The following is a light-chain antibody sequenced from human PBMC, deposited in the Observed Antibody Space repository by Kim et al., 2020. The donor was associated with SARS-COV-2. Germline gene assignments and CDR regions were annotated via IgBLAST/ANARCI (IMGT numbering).Light chain of an antibody. V-gene: IGKV3-15*01. CDR1: QRVRSD. CDR2: GAS. J-gene: IGKJ4*01. Sequence: CPGTRAARACGPSQRVRSDLAWYQQKHVQSPRPLIYGASTRATGIPARFSGSGSGTEFTLTISSLQSEDFAVYYCQQYKNWPPLTFGGGTKVDIK. CDR3: QQYKNWPPLT.